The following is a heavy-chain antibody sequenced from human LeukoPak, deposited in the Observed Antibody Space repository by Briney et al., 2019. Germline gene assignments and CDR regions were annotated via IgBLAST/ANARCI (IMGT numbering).Heavy chain of an antibody. D-gene: IGHD4-11*01. J-gene: IGHJ4*02. CDR1: GYTFTSYY. V-gene: IGHV1-46*01. CDR2: INPSGGST. CDR3: ARERDYKFDY. Sequence: ASVKVSCKASGYTFTSYYMHWVRQAPGQGLEWMGKINPSGGSTSYAQKFQGRVTMTRDTSTSTVYMELSSLRPEATAVYFCARERDYKFDYWGQGALVTVSS.